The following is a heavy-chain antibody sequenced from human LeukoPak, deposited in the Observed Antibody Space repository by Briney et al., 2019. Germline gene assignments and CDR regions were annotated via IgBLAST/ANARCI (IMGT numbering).Heavy chain of an antibody. CDR1: GFTFNNYA. J-gene: IGHJ4*02. Sequence: GGSLRLSCAASGFTFNNYAMHWVRQAPGKGLEYVSAISRNGDSTYYANSVKGRFTISRDNTKNTLYLQMGRLRAEDMAVYYCARVREDTSSLGYWGQGTLVTVSS. D-gene: IGHD6-13*01. V-gene: IGHV3-64*01. CDR3: ARVREDTSSLGY. CDR2: ISRNGDST.